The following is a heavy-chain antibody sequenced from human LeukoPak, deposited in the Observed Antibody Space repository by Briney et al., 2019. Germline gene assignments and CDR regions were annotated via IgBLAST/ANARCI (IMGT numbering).Heavy chain of an antibody. D-gene: IGHD3-10*01. CDR3: VKHDGYYGWGSPVGDY. CDR2: VSGSGVST. V-gene: IGHV3-23*01. J-gene: IGHJ4*02. Sequence: PGGSLRLSCAASGFTFSSYAMSWVRQAPGKGLEWVSGVSGSGVSTDYADSAKGRFTISRDNSKNTLHLQMNSLRAEDTAVYYCVKHDGYYGWGSPVGDYWGQGTLVTVSS. CDR1: GFTFSSYA.